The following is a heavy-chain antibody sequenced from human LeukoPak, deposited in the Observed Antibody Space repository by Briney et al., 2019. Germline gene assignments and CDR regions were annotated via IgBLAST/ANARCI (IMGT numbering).Heavy chain of an antibody. CDR3: ARGMWIQPFDC. J-gene: IGHJ4*02. D-gene: IGHD5-18*01. CDR2: IYTSGST. CDR1: GGSITSYY. V-gene: IGHV4-4*07. Sequence: SETLSLTCTVSGGSITSYYWSWIRQPTGKGLEWIGRIYTSGSTNYNPSLKSRVTMSVDTSKNQFSLKLSSVTAADTAVYYCARGMWIQPFDCWDQGTLVTVSS.